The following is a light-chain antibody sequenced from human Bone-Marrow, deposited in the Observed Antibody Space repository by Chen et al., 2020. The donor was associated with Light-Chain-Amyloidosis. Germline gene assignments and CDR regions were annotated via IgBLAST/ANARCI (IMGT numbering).Light chain of an antibody. CDR2: ATS. J-gene: IGKJ5*01. V-gene: IGKV1-9*01. CDR3: QQLDSYPIT. CDR1: QGITSY. Sequence: DIQLIQSPSFLSASVGDRVTITRRASQGITSYLAWYQQKPGEAPKLMIYATSTLQSGVPSRFSGSGSGTEFTLTISSLQPEDFATYYCQQLDSYPITFSQGTRLEIK.